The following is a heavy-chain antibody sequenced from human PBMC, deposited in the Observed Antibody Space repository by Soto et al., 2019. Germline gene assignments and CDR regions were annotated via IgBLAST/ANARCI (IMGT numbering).Heavy chain of an antibody. CDR3: AGDYSNYYYYGMDV. J-gene: IGHJ6*02. Sequence: GGSLRLSCAASGFTFSSYSMNWVRQAPGKGLEWVSYISSSSSTIYYADSVKGRFTISRDNAKNSLYLQMNSLRDEDTAVYYCAGDYSNYYYYGMDVWGQGTTVTVSS. CDR1: GFTFSSYS. V-gene: IGHV3-48*02. CDR2: ISSSSSTI. D-gene: IGHD4-4*01.